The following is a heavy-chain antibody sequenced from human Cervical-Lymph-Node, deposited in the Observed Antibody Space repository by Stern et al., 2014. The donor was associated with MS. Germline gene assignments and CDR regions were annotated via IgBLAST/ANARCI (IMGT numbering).Heavy chain of an antibody. CDR2: VNPTAGRT. V-gene: IGHV1-46*03. J-gene: IGHJ1*01. D-gene: IGHD4-17*01. Sequence: VQLVESGAEVKKPGASVKVSCQASGDNFARYPIHWLRQAPGQGPVWMGIVNPTAGRTTYAQTFQGRVTMTRDTSTRTVYMELSSLKAEDTAMYFCANPLPYANWGQGTRVTVSS. CDR1: GDNFARYP. CDR3: ANPLPYAN.